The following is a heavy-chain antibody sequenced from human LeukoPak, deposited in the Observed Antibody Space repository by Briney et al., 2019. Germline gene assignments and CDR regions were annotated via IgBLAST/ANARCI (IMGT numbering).Heavy chain of an antibody. V-gene: IGHV4-59*02. CDR2: IFSSEIT. CDR3: ARGGIAAADY. J-gene: IGHJ4*02. D-gene: IGHD6-13*01. CDR1: GDSVSSYY. Sequence: PSETLSLTCTVSGDSVSSYYWSWIRQPPGKGLEWIGYIFSSEITNYNPSLKSRVTMSVDTSKNQFSLRLSSVTAADTALYYCARGGIAAADYWGQGTLVTVS.